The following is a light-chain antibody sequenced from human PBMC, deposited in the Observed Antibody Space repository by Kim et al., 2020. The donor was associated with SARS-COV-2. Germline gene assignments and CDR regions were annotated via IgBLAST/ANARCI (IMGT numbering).Light chain of an antibody. J-gene: IGLJ2*01. CDR2: EDD. V-gene: IGLV6-57*03. Sequence: GKAVTNSCTRCGGSIDGTYVQWYQQRPGGVPTTVIYEDDQRPSGVSDRFSGSIDNSSNSASLTISGLRTEDEADYYCQSYNRDNVLFGGGTQLTVL. CDR3: QSYNRDNVL. CDR1: GGSIDGTY.